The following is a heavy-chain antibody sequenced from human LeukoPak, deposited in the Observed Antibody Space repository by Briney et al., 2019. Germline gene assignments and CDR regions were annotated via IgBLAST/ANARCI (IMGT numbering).Heavy chain of an antibody. CDR1: GFTFDDYG. D-gene: IGHD3-22*01. Sequence: PGGSLRLSCAASGFTFDDYGMSWVRQAPGKGLEWVSGINWNGGSTGYADSVKGRFTISRDNAKNSLYLQMNSLRAEDTAVYYCARKYYYDSSGYYFDYWGQGTLVTVSS. CDR2: INWNGGST. CDR3: ARKYYYDSSGYYFDY. J-gene: IGHJ4*02. V-gene: IGHV3-20*04.